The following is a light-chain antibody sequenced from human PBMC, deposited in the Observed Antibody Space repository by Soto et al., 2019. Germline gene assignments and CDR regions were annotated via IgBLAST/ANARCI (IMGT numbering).Light chain of an antibody. CDR2: EVS. J-gene: IGLJ1*01. V-gene: IGLV2-14*01. CDR1: SGDIGAYSY. Sequence: QCALTQPASVSGSPGQSITISCTGNSGDIGAYSYVSWYQQHPGQAPKLMIYEVSKRPSGVSNRFSGSKSGNTASLTISGLQAEDEADYYCSSYTGSADVFGTGTKLTVL. CDR3: SSYTGSADV.